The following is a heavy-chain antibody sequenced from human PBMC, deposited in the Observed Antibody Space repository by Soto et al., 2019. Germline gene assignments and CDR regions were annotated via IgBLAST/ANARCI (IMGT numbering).Heavy chain of an antibody. V-gene: IGHV4-34*01. J-gene: IGHJ4*02. CDR3: ARGREIFGAVTPFEY. D-gene: IGHD3-3*01. CDR1: GAPFIGYY. CDR2: INHTGST. Sequence: AETLSLTCAVYGAPFIGYYWTLIRQPPGKGLEWIGEINHTGSTKYNPSLKSRVTISLDTSKNQFSLSLRSVTAADTAVYYCARGREIFGAVTPFEYWGQGTQVTVSS.